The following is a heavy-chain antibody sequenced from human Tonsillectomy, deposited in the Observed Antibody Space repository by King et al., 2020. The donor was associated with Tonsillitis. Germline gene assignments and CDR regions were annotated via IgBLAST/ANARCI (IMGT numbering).Heavy chain of an antibody. Sequence: VQLVESGGGLVKPGGSLRLSCEASGFNFSDYYMSWIRQAPGKGLEWVSYISSSSSYTSYADSVKGRFTISRDNAKNSLYLQMNSLRAEDTAVYYCAGTVWDFGVAWFDPWGQGTLVTVSS. CDR2: ISSSSSYT. D-gene: IGHD3-3*01. CDR1: GFNFSDYY. J-gene: IGHJ5*02. CDR3: AGTVWDFGVAWFDP. V-gene: IGHV3-11*05.